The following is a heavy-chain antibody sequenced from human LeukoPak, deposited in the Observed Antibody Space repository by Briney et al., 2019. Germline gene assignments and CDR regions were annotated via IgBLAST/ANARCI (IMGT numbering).Heavy chain of an antibody. D-gene: IGHD5-12*01. CDR3: ARAMRSGYEKDWFDP. V-gene: IGHV3-48*04. CDR2: IGTSSSAI. Sequence: SGGSLRLSCAASGFTFSSYSMNWVRQAPGKGLEWVSYIGTSSSAIYYADSVKGRFTISRDNAKNSLYLQMKSLRAEDTAVYYCARAMRSGYEKDWFDPWGQGALVTVSS. J-gene: IGHJ5*02. CDR1: GFTFSSYS.